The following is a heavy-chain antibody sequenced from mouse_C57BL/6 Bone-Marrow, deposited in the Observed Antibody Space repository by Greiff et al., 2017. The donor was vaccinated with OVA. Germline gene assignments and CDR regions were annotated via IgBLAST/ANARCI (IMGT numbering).Heavy chain of an antibody. CDR3: ARPSSSWYFDV. Sequence: EVKLMESGGGLVQPGGSLKLSCAASGFTFSDYYMYWVRQTPEKRLEWVAYISNGGGSSYYPDTVKGRFTISRDNAKNTLYLQMSSLKSEDTAMYYCARPSSSWYFDVWGTGTTVTVSS. CDR1: GFTFSDYY. D-gene: IGHD1-1*01. CDR2: ISNGGGSS. V-gene: IGHV5-12*01. J-gene: IGHJ1*03.